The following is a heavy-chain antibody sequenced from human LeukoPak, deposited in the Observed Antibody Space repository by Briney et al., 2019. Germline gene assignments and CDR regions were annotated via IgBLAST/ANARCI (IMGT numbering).Heavy chain of an antibody. CDR1: GFTFDDYG. CDR2: INWNGGST. D-gene: IGHD3-10*01. V-gene: IGHV3-20*04. J-gene: IGHJ4*02. CDR3: ARDSGRGYFDY. Sequence: GGSLRLSCAASGFTFDDYGMSWARQAPGKGLEWVSGINWNGGSTGYADSVKGRFTISRDNAKNSLYLQMNSLRAEDTALYCCARDSGRGYFDYWGQGTLVTVSS.